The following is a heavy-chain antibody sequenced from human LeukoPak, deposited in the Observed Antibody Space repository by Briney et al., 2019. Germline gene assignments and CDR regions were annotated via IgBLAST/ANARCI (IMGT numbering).Heavy chain of an antibody. CDR2: IYYSGST. D-gene: IGHD3-22*01. CDR3: ARSGYDSSGSTPWFDP. J-gene: IGHJ5*02. CDR1: GGSINSYY. V-gene: IGHV4-59*01. Sequence: SETLSLTCTVSGGSINSYYWSWIRQPPGKRLEWIGYIYYSGSTNYNPSLKSRVTISVDTSKNQFSLKLSSVTAADTAVYYCARSGYDSSGSTPWFDPWGQGTLVTVSS.